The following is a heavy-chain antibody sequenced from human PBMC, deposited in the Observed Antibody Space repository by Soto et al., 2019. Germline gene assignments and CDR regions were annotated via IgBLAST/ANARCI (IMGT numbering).Heavy chain of an antibody. V-gene: IGHV3-30-3*01. Sequence: QVQLVESGGGVVQPGRSLRLSCAASGFTFSSYAMHWVRQAPGKGLEWVAVISYDGSNKYYADSVKGRFTISRDNSKNTLYLQMNSLRAEDTAVYYCQAAVAGGYYYYGMDVWGQGTTVTVSS. CDR1: GFTFSSYA. CDR3: QAAVAGGYYYYGMDV. CDR2: ISYDGSNK. D-gene: IGHD6-19*01. J-gene: IGHJ6*02.